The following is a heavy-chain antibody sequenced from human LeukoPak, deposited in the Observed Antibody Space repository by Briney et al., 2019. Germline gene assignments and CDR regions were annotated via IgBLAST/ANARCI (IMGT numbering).Heavy chain of an antibody. CDR1: GVSVSSGNW. J-gene: IGHJ4*02. CDR3: ARSFYGSGSYQFDY. CDR2: IYHSGTT. D-gene: IGHD3-10*01. V-gene: IGHV4-4*02. Sequence: SGTLSLTCAVSGVSVSSGNWWSWVRQPPGKGLEWIGEIYHSGTTNYKPSLKSRVTISIDKSKNQFSLRLNSVTAADTALYYCARSFYGSGSYQFDYWGQGILVTVSS.